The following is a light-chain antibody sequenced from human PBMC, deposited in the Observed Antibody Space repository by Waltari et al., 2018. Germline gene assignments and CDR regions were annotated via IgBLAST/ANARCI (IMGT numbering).Light chain of an antibody. V-gene: IGKV1-39*01. CDR2: AAS. J-gene: IGKJ1*01. CDR3: QHSYMSPWT. Sequence: DIQMTQSPSSLSASVGDRVTITCRASQAIDIYLNWYQHKVGKAPKHLVFAASNLQSGVPTRCSGSGSGTEFTLTINSLQPEDVATYYCQHSYMSPWTFGQGTKVQF. CDR1: QAIDIY.